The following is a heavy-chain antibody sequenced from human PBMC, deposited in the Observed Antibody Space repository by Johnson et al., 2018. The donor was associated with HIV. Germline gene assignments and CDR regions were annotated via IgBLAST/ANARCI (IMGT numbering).Heavy chain of an antibody. CDR3: ARATAYGGRVDGFDI. V-gene: IGHV3-30*04. D-gene: IGHD4-23*01. Sequence: QVQLVESGGGVVQPGRSLRLSCAASGFTFSSYAMHWVRQAPGKGLEWVAVITFEGSDKYYADSVKGRFTISRDNSKNTLYLQMNSLRGEDTALYYCARATAYGGRVDGFDIWGQGTMVTVSS. CDR2: ITFEGSDK. J-gene: IGHJ3*02. CDR1: GFTFSSYA.